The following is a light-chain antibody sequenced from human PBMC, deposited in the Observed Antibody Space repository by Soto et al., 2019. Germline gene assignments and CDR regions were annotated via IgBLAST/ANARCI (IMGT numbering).Light chain of an antibody. V-gene: IGKV1-5*03. Sequence: DIQMTQSPSTLSGSVGDRVTITCRASQTISSWLAWYQQKPGKAPKLLIYKASTLKSGVPSSFSGSGSGTEFTLTISILQPDDFATYYCQQYNSYSEAFGQGTKVELK. J-gene: IGKJ1*01. CDR1: QTISSW. CDR2: KAS. CDR3: QQYNSYSEA.